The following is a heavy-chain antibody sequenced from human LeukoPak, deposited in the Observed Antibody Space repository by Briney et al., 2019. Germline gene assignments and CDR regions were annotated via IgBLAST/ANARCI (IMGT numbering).Heavy chain of an antibody. CDR1: GGSISSGSYY. D-gene: IGHD1-1*01. CDR3: ARDAGDGTFDY. J-gene: IGHJ4*02. V-gene: IGHV4-61*02. Sequence: PSETLSLTCTVSGGSISSGSYYWSWIRQPAGRGLEWIGRIYTSGSTNYNPSLKSRVTISVDTPKNQFSLKLSSVTAADTAVYYCARDAGDGTFDYWGQGTLVTVSS. CDR2: IYTSGST.